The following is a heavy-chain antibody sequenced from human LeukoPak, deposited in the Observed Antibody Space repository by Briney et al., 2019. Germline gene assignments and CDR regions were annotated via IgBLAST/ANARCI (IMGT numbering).Heavy chain of an antibody. CDR3: ARDLMGIAYRGAFYY. CDR2: ISGSGGST. D-gene: IGHD6-13*01. Sequence: GGSLRLSCTASGFIFSDYVMIWVRQAPGKGLEWVSAISGSGGSTYYADSVKGRFTISRDNSKNSLYLQMSSLRAEDTAVYYCARDLMGIAYRGAFYYWGQGTLVTVSS. J-gene: IGHJ4*02. V-gene: IGHV3-23*01. CDR1: GFIFSDYV.